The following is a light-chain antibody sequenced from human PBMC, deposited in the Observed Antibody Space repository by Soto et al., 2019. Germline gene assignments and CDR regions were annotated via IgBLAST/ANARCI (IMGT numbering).Light chain of an antibody. Sequence: EIVLTQSPGTLSLSPGEIATLSCSASQTVTSSFLAWYQRKPGQAPRLLIYGASDRATGIPDRFSGSGSGTDFTLTISRLEPEDFAVYYCQQYGDSPWTFGQGTKVDIK. J-gene: IGKJ1*01. CDR3: QQYGDSPWT. CDR2: GAS. V-gene: IGKV3-20*01. CDR1: QTVTSSF.